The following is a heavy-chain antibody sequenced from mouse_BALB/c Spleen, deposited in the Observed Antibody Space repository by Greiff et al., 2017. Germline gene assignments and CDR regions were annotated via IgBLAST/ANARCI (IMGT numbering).Heavy chain of an antibody. CDR2: ISSGGST. V-gene: IGHV5-6-5*01. CDR1: GFTFSSYA. CDR3: ARDYYGSGMDY. D-gene: IGHD1-1*01. Sequence: DVKLQESGGGLVKPGGSLKLSCAASGFTFSSYAMSWVRQTPEKRLEWVASISSGGSTYYPDSVKGRFTISRDNARNILYLQMSSLRSEDTAMYYCARDYYGSGMDYWGQGTSVTVSS. J-gene: IGHJ4*01.